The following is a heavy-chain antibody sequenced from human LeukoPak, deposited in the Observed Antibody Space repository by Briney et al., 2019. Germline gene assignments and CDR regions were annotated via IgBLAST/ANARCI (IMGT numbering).Heavy chain of an antibody. CDR3: AKGGGRIWFGNDKNWFDP. J-gene: IGHJ5*02. CDR1: GFTFTNYD. Sequence: GASVKVSCKASGFTFTNYDIHWVRQATGQGLEWMGWVNPNSANTGYAQKFQGRVTMTRDTSISTVYMELRSLRYEDTAIYYCAKGGGRIWFGNDKNWFDPWGQGTLVTVSS. CDR2: VNPNSANT. V-gene: IGHV1-8*01. D-gene: IGHD3-10*01.